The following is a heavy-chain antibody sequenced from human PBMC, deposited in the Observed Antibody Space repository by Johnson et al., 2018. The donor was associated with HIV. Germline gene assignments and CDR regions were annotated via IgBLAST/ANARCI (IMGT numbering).Heavy chain of an antibody. Sequence: QMLLVESGGSMVRPGGSLRLSCAASGFTFSDYYMSWIRQAPGKGLEWVSYISSSGSTYYADSVKGRFTISRDNSKNTVYLQMNSLRVEDTAVYYCARDRGLDAFDIWGQGTMVTVSS. V-gene: IGHV3-11*04. CDR1: GFTFSDYY. CDR2: ISSSGST. J-gene: IGHJ3*02. CDR3: ARDRGLDAFDI. D-gene: IGHD3-10*01.